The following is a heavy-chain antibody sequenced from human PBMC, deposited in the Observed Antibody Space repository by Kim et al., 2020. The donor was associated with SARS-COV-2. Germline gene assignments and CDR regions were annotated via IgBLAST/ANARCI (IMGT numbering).Heavy chain of an antibody. CDR2: ISSSSSYI. D-gene: IGHD3-3*01. V-gene: IGHV3-21*01. Sequence: GGSLRLSCVASGFTFSSYSMNWVRQAPGKGLEWVSSISSSSSYIYYADSVKGRFTISRDNAKNSLYLQMNSLRAEDTAVYYCAKDSDVGLLEWLPDYYYYGIDVWGQGTPVTVSS. J-gene: IGHJ6*02. CDR3: AKDSDVGLLEWLPDYYYYGIDV. CDR1: GFTFSSYS.